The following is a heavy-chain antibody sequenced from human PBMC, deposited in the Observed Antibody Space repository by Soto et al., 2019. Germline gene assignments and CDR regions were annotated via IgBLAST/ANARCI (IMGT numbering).Heavy chain of an antibody. CDR3: ARGDMVLGRITSNCFDS. J-gene: IGHJ5*01. CDR1: GDSVSSNSAA. Sequence: SQTLSLTCAISGDSVSSNSAAWNWIRQSPSRGLEWLGRTYYRSKWYNDYAVSVKSRITINPDTSKNQFSLQLNSVTPEDTAVYYCARGDMVLGRITSNCFDSWCPATLVTVS. CDR2: TYYRSKWYN. D-gene: IGHD3-10*01. V-gene: IGHV6-1*01.